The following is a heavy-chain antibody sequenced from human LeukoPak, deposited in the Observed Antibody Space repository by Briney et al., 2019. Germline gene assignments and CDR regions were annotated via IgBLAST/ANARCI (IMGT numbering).Heavy chain of an antibody. J-gene: IGHJ4*02. CDR1: GYTLTELS. CDR3: ATAPDDYVWGSYRPYYFDY. V-gene: IGHV1-24*01. CDR2: FDPEDGGT. Sequence: GASVKVSCKVSGYTLTELSMHWVRQAPGKGLEWMGGFDPEDGGTIYAQKFQGRVTMTEDTSTDTAYMELSSLRSEDTAVYYCATAPDDYVWGSYRPYYFDYWGQGTLVTASS. D-gene: IGHD3-16*02.